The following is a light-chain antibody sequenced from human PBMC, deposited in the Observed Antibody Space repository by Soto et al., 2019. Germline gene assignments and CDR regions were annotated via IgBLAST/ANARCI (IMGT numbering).Light chain of an antibody. Sequence: EIVLTQSPATLSLSPGERATLSCRASQSISNYLAWYQQKPGQAPRLLIYDASNRATGIPARFMGSGSGTAFTLTISGLEPEDFAVYYCQQRSDWPPLTFGGGTKVEIK. J-gene: IGKJ4*01. CDR2: DAS. CDR3: QQRSDWPPLT. V-gene: IGKV3-11*01. CDR1: QSISNY.